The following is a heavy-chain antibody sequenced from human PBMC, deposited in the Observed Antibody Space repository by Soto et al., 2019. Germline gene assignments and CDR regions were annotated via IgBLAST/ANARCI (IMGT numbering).Heavy chain of an antibody. J-gene: IGHJ6*02. V-gene: IGHV1-3*01. Sequence: QVQLVQSGAEVKKPGASVKISCKTSGYTFTSYALHWVRQAPGQRLEWMGWINAGNGNTKYSQKFQGRVIIIRDTSASTAYMELRSLRSEDTAVYYCARDSGGMDVWGQGTTVTVSS. CDR1: GYTFTSYA. CDR3: ARDSGGMDV. CDR2: INAGNGNT.